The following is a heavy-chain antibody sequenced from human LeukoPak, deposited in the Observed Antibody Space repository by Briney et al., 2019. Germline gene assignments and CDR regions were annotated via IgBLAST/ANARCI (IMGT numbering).Heavy chain of an antibody. Sequence: GGSLRLSCAASGFTFSNSWMHWVRQAPGKGLVWVSRINNDGSNIKYADSVKGRFTISRDNARNMLYLQMSSLRAEDTAVYYCARDYGDNLTYWYFDLWGRGTPVSVSS. CDR1: GFTFSNSW. J-gene: IGHJ2*01. V-gene: IGHV3-74*03. D-gene: IGHD4-17*01. CDR3: ARDYGDNLTYWYFDL. CDR2: INNDGSNI.